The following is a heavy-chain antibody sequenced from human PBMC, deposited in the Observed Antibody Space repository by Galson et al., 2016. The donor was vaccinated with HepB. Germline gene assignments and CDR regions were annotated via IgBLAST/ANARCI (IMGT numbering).Heavy chain of an antibody. V-gene: IGHV4-59*01. CDR2: IHFSGST. D-gene: IGHD3-22*01. CDR1: GDSISSYY. Sequence: ETLSLTCTVSGDSISSYYWSWVRQPPGKGLEWIGYIHFSGSTNYNPSLKSRLTMSVDTSKNQFSLKLGSVTAADTAGYYCANTPTKHYYDKSGNFHNYWYFDLWGPGTLVTVSS. J-gene: IGHJ2*01. CDR3: ANTPTKHYYDKSGNFHNYWYFDL.